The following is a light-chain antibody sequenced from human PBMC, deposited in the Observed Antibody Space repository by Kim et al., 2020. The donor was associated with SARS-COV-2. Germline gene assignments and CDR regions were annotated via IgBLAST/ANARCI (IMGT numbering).Light chain of an antibody. CDR2: QDN. CDR1: KLGDKY. CDR3: QAWDSSTAV. V-gene: IGLV3-1*01. J-gene: IGLJ1*01. Sequence: SVTPGQTATITCSGDKLGDKYAGWYQHKPGQSPVLIIYQDNKRPAGIPERFSGSNSGDTATLTISRTQAMDEADYYCQAWDSSTAVFGTGTKVTVL.